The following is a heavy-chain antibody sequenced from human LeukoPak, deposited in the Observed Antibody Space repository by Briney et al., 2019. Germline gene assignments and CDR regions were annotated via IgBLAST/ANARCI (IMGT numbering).Heavy chain of an antibody. D-gene: IGHD3-10*01. V-gene: IGHV1-69*13. J-gene: IGHJ4*02. Sequence: GASVKVSCKASGGTFSSYAISWVRQAPGQGLEWMGGIIPIFGTANYAQKFQGRVTITADESTSTAYTELSSLRSEDTAVYYCARDNPHTMVRGVIPFDYWGQGTLVTVSS. CDR2: IIPIFGTA. CDR1: GGTFSSYA. CDR3: ARDNPHTMVRGVIPFDY.